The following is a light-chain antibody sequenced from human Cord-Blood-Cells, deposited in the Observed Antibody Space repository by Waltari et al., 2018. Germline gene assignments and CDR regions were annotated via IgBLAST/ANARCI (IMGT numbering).Light chain of an antibody. CDR1: SSDVGGHNS. J-gene: IGLJ3*02. CDR3: SSYTSSSTWV. V-gene: IGLV2-14*01. CDR2: DVS. Sequence: QSALTQPASVSGSPGQSITISCPGTSSDVGGHNSVSWYQQHPGKAPKPLLYDVSNRPSGVSNRFSGSKSGNTASLTISGLQAEDEADYYCSSYTSSSTWVFGGGTKLTVL.